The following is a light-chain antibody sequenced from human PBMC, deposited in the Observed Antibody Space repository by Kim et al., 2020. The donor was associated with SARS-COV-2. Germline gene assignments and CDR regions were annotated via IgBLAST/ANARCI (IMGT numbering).Light chain of an antibody. J-gene: IGKJ2*03. CDR1: QTVLYNSNNKNY. V-gene: IGKV4-1*01. CDR3: QQYYSTPPS. CDR2: WAS. Sequence: RATLNCKSSQTVLYNSNNKNYLAWYQQTTGQAPKLLIYWASIRESGVSDRFSGSGSETYFSLTLSSLQAEYVAVYYCQQYYSTPPSFGQGTKLEI.